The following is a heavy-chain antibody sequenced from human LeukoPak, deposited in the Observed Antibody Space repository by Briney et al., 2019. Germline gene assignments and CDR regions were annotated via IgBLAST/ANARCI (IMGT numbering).Heavy chain of an antibody. J-gene: IGHJ5*02. CDR1: GGSISSYY. D-gene: IGHD3-22*01. CDR2: IYYSGST. CDR3: ARLGRYYDSSGYYLGRWFDP. Sequence: SETLSLTCTVSGGSISSYYWSWIRQPPAKGLEWIGFIYYSGSTNYNPSLKSRVTISVDTSKNQFSLKLSSVPAAATAVYYCARLGRYYDSSGYYLGRWFDPWGQGTLVSVSS. V-gene: IGHV4-59*08.